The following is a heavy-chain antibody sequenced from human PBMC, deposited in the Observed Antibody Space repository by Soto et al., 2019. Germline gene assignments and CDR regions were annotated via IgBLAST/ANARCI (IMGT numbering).Heavy chain of an antibody. CDR3: ARALDSRHYYYYYGMDV. J-gene: IGHJ6*02. CDR1: GGSISSYY. V-gene: IGHV4-4*07. CDR2: IYTSGST. Sequence: SETLSLTCTVSGGSISSYYWSWIRQPAGKGLEWIGRIYTSGSTNYNPSLKSRVTMSVDTSKNQFSLKLSSVTAADTAVYYCARALDSRHYYYYYGMDVWGQGTTVTVSS. D-gene: IGHD3-9*01.